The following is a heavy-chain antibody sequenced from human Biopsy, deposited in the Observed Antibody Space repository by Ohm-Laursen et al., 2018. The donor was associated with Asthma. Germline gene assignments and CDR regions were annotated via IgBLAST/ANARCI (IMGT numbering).Heavy chain of an antibody. CDR3: ARGDSSGWSHYYFDY. Sequence: SLRLSCAASGFTFSSYGMDWVRQAPGKGLEWVALMSYDGSIKDYADSVKGRFTISRDNSMNTLYLHMNSLRVEGTAVYYCARGDSSGWSHYYFDYWGQGTLVTVSS. CDR2: MSYDGSIK. J-gene: IGHJ4*02. CDR1: GFTFSSYG. D-gene: IGHD6-19*01. V-gene: IGHV3-33*05.